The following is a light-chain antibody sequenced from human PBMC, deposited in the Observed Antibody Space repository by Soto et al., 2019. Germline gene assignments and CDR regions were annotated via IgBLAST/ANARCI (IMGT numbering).Light chain of an antibody. J-gene: IGLJ3*02. Sequence: SYELTQPLSVSVALGQTATITGGGDNIGGRNVHWYQLNPGQAPVLVIYRDTNRPSGIPERFSGSNSGNTATLAISGVQAGDDADYYCQVWDRSTVVFGGGTKLTVL. CDR2: RDT. V-gene: IGLV3-9*01. CDR3: QVWDRSTVV. CDR1: NIGGRN.